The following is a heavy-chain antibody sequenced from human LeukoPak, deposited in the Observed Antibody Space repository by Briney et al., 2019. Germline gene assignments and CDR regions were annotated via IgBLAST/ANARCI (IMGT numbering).Heavy chain of an antibody. CDR1: GFTFSSYW. V-gene: IGHV3-7*03. D-gene: IGHD2-21*02. J-gene: IGHJ4*02. CDR3: VLNWSGLH. CDR2: VKQDGSEK. Sequence: PGGSLRLSCAASGFTFSSYWMVWVRQAPGKGLEWVANVKQDGSEKYYVDSVKGRFTISRDTAKNSLYLQMNSLNSANTAVYYCVLNWSGLHWGQGTLVTVSS.